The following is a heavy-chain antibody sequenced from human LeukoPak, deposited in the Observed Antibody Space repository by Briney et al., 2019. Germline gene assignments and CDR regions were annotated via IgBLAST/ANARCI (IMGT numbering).Heavy chain of an antibody. CDR2: IYYSGST. CDR3: ARDSRYFDSFDY. Sequence: PETLSLTCTVSGGSISSYYWSWIRQPPGKGLEWIGYIYYSGSTNYNPSLKSRVTISVDTSKNQFSLKLSSVTAADTAVYYCARDSRYFDSFDYWGQGTLVTVSS. CDR1: GGSISSYY. V-gene: IGHV4-59*01. D-gene: IGHD3-9*01. J-gene: IGHJ4*02.